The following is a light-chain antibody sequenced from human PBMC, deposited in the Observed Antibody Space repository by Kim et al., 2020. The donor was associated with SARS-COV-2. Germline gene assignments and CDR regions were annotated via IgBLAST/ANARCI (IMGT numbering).Light chain of an antibody. CDR2: FGS. Sequence: DIVMTQSPLSLPVTPGEPASISCRSSQSLLYFNGFNYLDWYLQKPGQSPQLLIYFGSKRASGVPDRFSGSGSGTEFTLKISRVEAEDVWVYYCMQALQTPFTFGPGTKVDIK. V-gene: IGKV2-28*01. J-gene: IGKJ3*01. CDR3: MQALQTPFT. CDR1: QSLLYFNGFNY.